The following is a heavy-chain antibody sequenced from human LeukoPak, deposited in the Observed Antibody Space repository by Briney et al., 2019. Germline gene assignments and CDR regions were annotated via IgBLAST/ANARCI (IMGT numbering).Heavy chain of an antibody. CDR1: GFTFSSYE. V-gene: IGHV3-48*03. CDR2: ISSSGSTI. D-gene: IGHD6-19*01. J-gene: IGHJ4*02. Sequence: GGSLRLSCAASGFTFSSYEMNWVRQAPGKGPEWVSYISSSGSTIYYADSVKGRFTISRDNAKNSLYLQMNSLRAEDTAVYYCARDEYSSGWYVDYWGQGTLVTVSS. CDR3: ARDEYSSGWYVDY.